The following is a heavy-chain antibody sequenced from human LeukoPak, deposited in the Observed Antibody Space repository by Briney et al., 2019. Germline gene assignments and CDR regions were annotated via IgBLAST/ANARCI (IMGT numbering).Heavy chain of an antibody. D-gene: IGHD2/OR15-2a*01. Sequence: SETLSLTCTVSGGSIRNSDYYWDWIRQPPGKGLEWIASVHYSGPAYNNPSLKSRVTISMDTSMNQFSLKLRSVTAADTAVYFCARASYHFDTWFDPWGQGTLVTVSS. CDR3: ARASYHFDTWFDP. CDR2: VHYSGPA. CDR1: GGSIRNSDYY. J-gene: IGHJ5*02. V-gene: IGHV4-39*02.